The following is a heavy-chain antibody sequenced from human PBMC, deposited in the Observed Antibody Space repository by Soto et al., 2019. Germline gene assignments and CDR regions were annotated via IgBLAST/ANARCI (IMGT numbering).Heavy chain of an antibody. V-gene: IGHV4-30-2*06. J-gene: IGHJ4*02. D-gene: IGHD5-12*01. CDR2: IGHLENT. CDR1: GGSITHGGFS. CDR3: ARGGGNDPFDS. Sequence: SETLSLTCTVSGGSITHGGFSWSWIRQSPGKGLEWIGYIGHLENTYFHPTFKSRLTMSIDRSKNQFSMNLSSVTAADRAVYYCARGGGNDPFDSWGQGVLVTVSS.